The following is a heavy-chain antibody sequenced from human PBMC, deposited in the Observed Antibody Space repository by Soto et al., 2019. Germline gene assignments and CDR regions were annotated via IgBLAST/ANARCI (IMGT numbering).Heavy chain of an antibody. J-gene: IGHJ6*02. CDR1: GGTFRTSA. V-gene: IGHV1-69*12. CDR2: IMPIFRTP. D-gene: IGHD1-1*01. CDR3: ARYKDRPQLGVNYYYILDV. Sequence: QVQLEQSGAEVKKPGSSVKVSCKASGGTFRTSAISWVRQAPGQGLEWMGGIMPIFRTPDYAQKFQGRVIITADEFTGTAYMELSGLRSDDTAVYYCARYKDRPQLGVNYYYILDVWGQGTTITVSS.